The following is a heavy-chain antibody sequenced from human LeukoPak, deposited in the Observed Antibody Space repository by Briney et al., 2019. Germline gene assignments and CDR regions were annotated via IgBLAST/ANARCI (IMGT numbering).Heavy chain of an antibody. CDR1: GYSISSGYY. V-gene: IGHV4-38-2*01. J-gene: IGHJ4*02. CDR3: ATLGGDGYNRDFDY. CDR2: IYHSGST. D-gene: IGHD5-24*01. Sequence: PSETLSLTCAVSGYSISSGYYWGWIRQPPGKGLEWIGSIYHSGSTYYNPSLKSRVTISVDTSKNQFSLKLSSVTAADTAVYYCATLGGDGYNRDFDYWGQGTLVTVSS.